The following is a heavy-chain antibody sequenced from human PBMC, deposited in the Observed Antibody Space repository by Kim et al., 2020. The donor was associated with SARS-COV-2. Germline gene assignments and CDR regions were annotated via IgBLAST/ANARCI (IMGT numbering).Heavy chain of an antibody. CDR1: GFTFSSYL. V-gene: IGHV3-74*01. Sequence: GVSLRLSCAASGFTFSSYLLHWVRQAPGKGLVWVSRVYSDGSTINYADSVKGRITIARANAKNTLYLQMNSLRAEETVVYYCARAGDYGMDVWGQGTT. J-gene: IGHJ6*02. CDR2: VYSDGSTI. CDR3: ARAGDYGMDV.